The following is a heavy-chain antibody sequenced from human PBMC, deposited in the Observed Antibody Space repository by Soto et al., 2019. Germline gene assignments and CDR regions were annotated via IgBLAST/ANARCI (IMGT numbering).Heavy chain of an antibody. V-gene: IGHV3-21*01. CDR1: GFTFRSYT. Sequence: GGSLRLSCVASGFTFRSYTMNWVRQAPGKGLEWVSAIRGLSPYTFYADSVKGRFTISRDNAKNSLYLQTNSLRAEDTAVYYCARDRGYDAHDYYYNAMDVWGQGTTVTVSS. CDR2: IRGLSPYT. D-gene: IGHD2-15*01. J-gene: IGHJ6*02. CDR3: ARDRGYDAHDYYYNAMDV.